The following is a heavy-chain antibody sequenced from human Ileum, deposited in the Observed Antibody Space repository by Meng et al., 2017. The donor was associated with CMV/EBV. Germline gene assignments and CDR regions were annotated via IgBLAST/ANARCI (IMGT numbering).Heavy chain of an antibody. CDR1: GYTFPSYG. J-gene: IGHJ4*02. CDR2: INVGNGNT. CDR3: ARIYSWGYSAIEF. Sequence: ASVKVFCKTSGYTFPSYGITWVRQVPGQGLEWMGWINVGNGNTDYMQKFEGRVTMTTDTSTRTAYMELRSLRSDDTAVYYCARIYSWGYSAIEFWGQGTQVTVSS. V-gene: IGHV1-18*01. D-gene: IGHD2-15*01.